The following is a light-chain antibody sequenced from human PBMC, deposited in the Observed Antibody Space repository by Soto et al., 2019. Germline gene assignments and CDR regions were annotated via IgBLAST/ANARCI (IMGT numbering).Light chain of an antibody. Sequence: EIVMTQSPATLSVSPGERATLSCRASQSVSSNLAWYQQKPGQAPRLLIYGASTRTTGLPARFSGSGSGTEFTLTISSLQSEDFVVYYCQQYNNWPRTFGQGTKVDIK. CDR2: GAS. J-gene: IGKJ1*01. CDR1: QSVSSN. CDR3: QQYNNWPRT. V-gene: IGKV3-15*01.